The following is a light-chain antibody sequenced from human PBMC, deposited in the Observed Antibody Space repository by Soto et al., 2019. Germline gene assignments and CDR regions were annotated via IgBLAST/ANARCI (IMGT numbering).Light chain of an antibody. CDR2: DAS. CDR3: QQYNYWPWT. CDR1: QSVRSK. J-gene: IGKJ1*01. Sequence: EIVMTQSPGTLSVSPGERIILSCRASQSVRSKLVWYQRKPGQSPRLLISDASTRATGMPGRFSGSGSGTEFTLPISSLQSEDFAIYYCQQYNYWPWTFGQGTKVEIK. V-gene: IGKV3-15*01.